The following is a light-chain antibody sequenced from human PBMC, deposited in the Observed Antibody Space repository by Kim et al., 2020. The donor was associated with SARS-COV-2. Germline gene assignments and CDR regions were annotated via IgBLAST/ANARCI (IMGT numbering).Light chain of an antibody. V-gene: IGKV1-33*01. CDR1: DDIKNH. J-gene: IGKJ1*01. Sequence: ASVGDRVTLTCQASDDIKNHLSWFQQRPGKAPKVLIQGAVNLETGVPSRFSATGFGTDFTLTISSLQPEDLATYFCQQYYDDVTFGQGTKVDIK. CDR2: GAV. CDR3: QQYYDDVT.